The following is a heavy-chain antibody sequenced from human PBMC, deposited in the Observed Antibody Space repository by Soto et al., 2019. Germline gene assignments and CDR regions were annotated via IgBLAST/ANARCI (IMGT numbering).Heavy chain of an antibody. CDR3: ARGLNPEYFQL. CDR1: GFSITSYY. J-gene: IGHJ1*01. V-gene: IGHV4-59*08. Sequence: SETLSLTCTVSGFSITSYYWSWIRQPPGKGLEWIGYIYYSGSTNYNPSLKSRVTISVDTSKNQFSLKLSSVTAADTAVYYCARGLNPEYFQLWGQGTLVTVSS. CDR2: IYYSGST.